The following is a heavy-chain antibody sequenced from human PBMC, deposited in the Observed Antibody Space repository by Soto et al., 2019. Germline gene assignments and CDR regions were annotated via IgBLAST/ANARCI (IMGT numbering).Heavy chain of an antibody. CDR3: ARLYSSGWYAGWFDP. J-gene: IGHJ5*02. CDR1: GYTFTGYY. D-gene: IGHD6-19*01. V-gene: IGHV1-2*04. CDR2: INPNSGGT. Sequence: ASVKVSCKASGYTFTGYYMHWVRQAPGQGLEWMGWINPNSGGTNYAQKFQGWVTMTRDTSISTAYMELSRLRSDDTAVYYCARLYSSGWYAGWFDPWGQGTLVTVSS.